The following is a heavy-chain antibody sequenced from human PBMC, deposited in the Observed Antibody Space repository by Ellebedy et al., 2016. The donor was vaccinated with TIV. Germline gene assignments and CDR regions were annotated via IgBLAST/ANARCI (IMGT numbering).Heavy chain of an antibody. Sequence: SETLSLXCAVYGGSFSGYYWSWIRQPPGKGLEWIGEINHSGSTNYNPSLKIRVTISVDTSKNQFSLKLSSVTAADTAVYYCARVIPWNDHSLVDYWGQGTLVTVSS. V-gene: IGHV4-34*01. CDR1: GGSFSGYY. J-gene: IGHJ4*02. D-gene: IGHD1-1*01. CDR2: INHSGST. CDR3: ARVIPWNDHSLVDY.